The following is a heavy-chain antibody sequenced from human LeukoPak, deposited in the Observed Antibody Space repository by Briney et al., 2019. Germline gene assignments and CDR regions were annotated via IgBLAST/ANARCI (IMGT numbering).Heavy chain of an antibody. CDR3: ARDGDNDSSSLGY. CDR1: GFSFSDYY. D-gene: IGHD6-13*01. J-gene: IGHJ4*02. Sequence: GGSLRLSCAASGFSFSDYYMSWIRHSPGKGLEWLSSISSSSSYIYYADSVKGRFTISRDNAKNSLYLQMNSLRAEDTAVYYCARDGDNDSSSLGYWGQGTLVTVSS. V-gene: IGHV3-11*06. CDR2: ISSSSSYI.